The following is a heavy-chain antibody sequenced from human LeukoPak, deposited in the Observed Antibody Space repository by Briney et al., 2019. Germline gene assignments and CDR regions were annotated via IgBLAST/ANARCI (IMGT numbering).Heavy chain of an antibody. CDR1: GGSISSGGYY. V-gene: IGHV4-31*03. Sequence: SQTLSLTCTVSGGSISSGGYYWSWIRQHPGKGLEWIGYIYHSGSTYYNPSLKSRVTISVDTSKNQFSLKLSSVTAADTAVYYCARDGNSRGDFDYWGQGTLVTVSS. CDR2: IYHSGST. D-gene: IGHD4-23*01. CDR3: ARDGNSRGDFDY. J-gene: IGHJ4*02.